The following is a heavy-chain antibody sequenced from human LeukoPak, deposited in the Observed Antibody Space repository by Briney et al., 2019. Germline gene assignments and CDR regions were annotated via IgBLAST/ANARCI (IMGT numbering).Heavy chain of an antibody. Sequence: GGSLRLSCAASGFTFSSYAMHWVRQAPGKGLEWVAVISYDGSNKYYADSVKGRFTISRDNSKNTLYLQMNSLRAEDTAVYYCARDRPDYGSGATTSNWFDPWGQGTLVTVSS. V-gene: IGHV3-30-3*01. CDR2: ISYDGSNK. CDR3: ARDRPDYGSGATTSNWFDP. D-gene: IGHD3-10*01. CDR1: GFTFSSYA. J-gene: IGHJ5*02.